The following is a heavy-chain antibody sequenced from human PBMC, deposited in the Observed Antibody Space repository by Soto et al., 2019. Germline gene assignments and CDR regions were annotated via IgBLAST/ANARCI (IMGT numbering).Heavy chain of an antibody. CDR2: ITYEGSNK. CDR3: AKARGANNWANYYGLDV. CDR1: GFIFANYG. Sequence: LRLSCAASGFIFANYGMHWVRQAPGKGLECVALITYEGSNKYYADAVKGRFTISRDNAKNMVSLQMDSRRAEDTAVYYCAKARGANNWANYYGLDVWGQGTTVTVSS. J-gene: IGHJ6*02. D-gene: IGHD1-1*01. V-gene: IGHV3-30*18.